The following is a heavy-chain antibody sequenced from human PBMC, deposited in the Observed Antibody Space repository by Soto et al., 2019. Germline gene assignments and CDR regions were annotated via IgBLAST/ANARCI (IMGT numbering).Heavy chain of an antibody. Sequence: QVQLVESGGGVVQPGRSLRLSCAASGFTFSSYGMHWVRQAPGKGLEWVAVIWYDGSNKYYADSVKGRFTISRDNSKNTLYLQMNSRRAEDTAVYYCARILWFGDYYYYYGMDVWGQGTTVTVSS. CDR2: IWYDGSNK. D-gene: IGHD3-10*01. V-gene: IGHV3-33*01. CDR3: ARILWFGDYYYYYGMDV. CDR1: GFTFSSYG. J-gene: IGHJ6*02.